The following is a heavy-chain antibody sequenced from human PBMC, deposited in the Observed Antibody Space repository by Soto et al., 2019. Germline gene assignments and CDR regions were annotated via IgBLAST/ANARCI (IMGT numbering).Heavy chain of an antibody. D-gene: IGHD3-10*01. V-gene: IGHV1-46*01. CDR2: INPSGGST. Sequence: ASVKVSCKASGYTSTSYYMHWVRQAPGQGLEWMGIINPSGGSTSYAQKFQGRVTMTRDTSTSTAYMELSSLRSEDTAVYYCAANYYGSGSSQDYYYGMDVWGQGTTVTVSS. CDR3: AANYYGSGSSQDYYYGMDV. J-gene: IGHJ6*02. CDR1: GYTSTSYY.